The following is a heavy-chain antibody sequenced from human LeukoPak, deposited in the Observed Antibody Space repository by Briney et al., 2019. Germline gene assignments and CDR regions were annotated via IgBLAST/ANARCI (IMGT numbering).Heavy chain of an antibody. V-gene: IGHV3-48*03. CDR2: ISSSGSTI. Sequence: PGGSLRLSCAASGFTFSSYEMNWVRQAPGKGLEWVSYISSSGSTIYYADSVKGRFSISRDSSKNILNLQMNSLRAEDTAVYYCAKDRCSNGIGCYYYYMDVWGKGTTVTIYS. J-gene: IGHJ6*03. D-gene: IGHD2-8*01. CDR3: AKDRCSNGIGCYYYYMDV. CDR1: GFTFSSYE.